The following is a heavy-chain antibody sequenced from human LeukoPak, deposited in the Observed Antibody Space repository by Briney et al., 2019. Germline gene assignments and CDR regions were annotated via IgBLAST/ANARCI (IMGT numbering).Heavy chain of an antibody. CDR1: EFTFSSYA. D-gene: IGHD4-17*01. CDR3: AEATVLNWFDP. Sequence: GGSLRLSCAASEFTFSSYAMNWVRQAPGKGLEWVSGISGSGGSIYYADSVKGRFAMSRDNSKNRVYLQMNSLRAEDTAVYYCAEATVLNWFDPWGQGTLVTVSS. CDR2: ISGSGGSI. J-gene: IGHJ5*02. V-gene: IGHV3-23*01.